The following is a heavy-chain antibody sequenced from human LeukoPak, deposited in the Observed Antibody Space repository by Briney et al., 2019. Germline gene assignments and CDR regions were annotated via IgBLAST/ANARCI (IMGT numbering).Heavy chain of an antibody. J-gene: IGHJ4*02. Sequence: AGGSLRLSCAASGFSFSSYGMHWVRQAPGKGLEWVAVISYDGSNKYYADSVKGRFTISRDNSKNTLHLQMNSLRAEDTAVYYCARFPFSGSYAFDYWGQGTLVTVSS. CDR3: ARFPFSGSYAFDY. D-gene: IGHD3-10*01. CDR1: GFSFSSYG. V-gene: IGHV3-30*03. CDR2: ISYDGSNK.